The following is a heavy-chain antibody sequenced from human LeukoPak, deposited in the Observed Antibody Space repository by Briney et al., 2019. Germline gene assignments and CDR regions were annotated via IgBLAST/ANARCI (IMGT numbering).Heavy chain of an antibody. CDR2: IHYSGST. J-gene: IGHJ4*02. CDR3: ARLDYYDSSGCQYYFDY. Sequence: PSETLSLTCTVSGGSISSYYWSWIRQPPGKGLEWIGYIHYSGSTNYNPSPKSRVTISVDTSKNQFSLKLSSVTAADTAVYYCARLDYYDSSGCQYYFDYWGQGTLVTVSS. CDR1: GGSISSYY. D-gene: IGHD3-22*01. V-gene: IGHV4-59*01.